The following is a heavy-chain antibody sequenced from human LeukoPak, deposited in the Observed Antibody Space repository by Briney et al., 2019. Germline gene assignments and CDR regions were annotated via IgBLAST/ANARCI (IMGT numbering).Heavy chain of an antibody. CDR3: ARVGKFSYGSGSYYIYYYYYMDV. D-gene: IGHD3-10*01. CDR2: IKQDGSEK. V-gene: IGHV3-7*01. CDR1: GFTFSSYG. J-gene: IGHJ6*03. Sequence: PGGSLRLSCAASGFTFSSYGMHWVRQAPGKGLEWVANIKQDGSEKYYVDSVKGRFTISRDNAKNSLYLQMNSLRAEDTAVYYCARVGKFSYGSGSYYIYYYYYMDVWGKGTTVTISS.